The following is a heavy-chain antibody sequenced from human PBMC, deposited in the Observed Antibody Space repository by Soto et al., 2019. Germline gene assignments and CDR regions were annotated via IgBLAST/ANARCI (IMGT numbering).Heavy chain of an antibody. D-gene: IGHD3-3*01. CDR2: IKSKTDGGTT. J-gene: IGHJ4*02. CDR3: TTGFITIFGVVITTLGFDY. CDR1: GFTFSNAW. V-gene: IGHV3-15*01. Sequence: GSLRLSCAASGFTFSNAWMSWVRQAPGKGLEWVGRIKSKTDGGTTDYAAPVKGRFTISRDDSKNTLYLQMNSLKTEDTAVYYCTTGFITIFGVVITTLGFDYWGQGTLVTVSS.